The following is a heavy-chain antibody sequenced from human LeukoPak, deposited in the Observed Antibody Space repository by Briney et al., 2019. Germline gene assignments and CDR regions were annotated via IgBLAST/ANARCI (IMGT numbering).Heavy chain of an antibody. Sequence: SETLSLTCTVSGGSISSGDYYWSWIRQPPGKGLEWIGYIYYSGSTYYNPSLKSRVTISVDTSKNQFSLKLSSVTAADTAVYYCARGEVLRYFDWLPPYGMDVWGQGTTVTVSS. CDR2: IYYSGST. CDR1: GGSISSGDYY. J-gene: IGHJ6*02. V-gene: IGHV4-30-4*01. CDR3: ARGEVLRYFDWLPPYGMDV. D-gene: IGHD3-9*01.